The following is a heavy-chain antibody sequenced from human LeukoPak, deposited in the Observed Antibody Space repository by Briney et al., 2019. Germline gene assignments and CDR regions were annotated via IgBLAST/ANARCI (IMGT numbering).Heavy chain of an antibody. CDR1: GYTFTGYY. Sequence: ASVKVSCKASGYTFTGYYIHWVRQAPGQGLEWMGWIDPNSGGTNYAQRSQGRVTMTRDTSISTAYMELSSLRSDDTAVYYCARTRGSHISMAYLDYWGQGTLVTVSS. J-gene: IGHJ4*02. D-gene: IGHD2/OR15-2a*01. V-gene: IGHV1-2*02. CDR2: IDPNSGGT. CDR3: ARTRGSHISMAYLDY.